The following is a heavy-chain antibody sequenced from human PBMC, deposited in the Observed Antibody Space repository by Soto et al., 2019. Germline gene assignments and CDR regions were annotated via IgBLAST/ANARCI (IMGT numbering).Heavy chain of an antibody. CDR3: ARGGRAWYGFDY. Sequence: EVQLLESGGGLVQPGGSLRLSCAASGFTFSSYAMRWVRQAPGKGLEWVSGISDSGASTYYADSVKGRFTISRDNSKNTLYLQVNSLRAEDTSVYYCARGGRAWYGFDYWGQGTLVTVSS. V-gene: IGHV3-23*01. J-gene: IGHJ4*02. CDR1: GFTFSSYA. D-gene: IGHD2-15*01. CDR2: ISDSGAST.